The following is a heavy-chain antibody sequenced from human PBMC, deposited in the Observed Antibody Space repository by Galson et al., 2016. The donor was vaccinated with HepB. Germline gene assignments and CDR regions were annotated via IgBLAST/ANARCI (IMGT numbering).Heavy chain of an antibody. CDR1: GYTFINYG. D-gene: IGHD2-15*01. V-gene: IGHV1-18*04. Sequence: SVKVSCKASGYTFINYGISWVRQAPGQGLEWMGWISVDIGNTNYAQKLQDRVIMTTDTSTSTAYMELRSLRSDDTAVYYCARESLYCSGGNCYSPLGDYWGQGTLVTVSS. CDR2: ISVDIGNT. CDR3: ARESLYCSGGNCYSPLGDY. J-gene: IGHJ4*02.